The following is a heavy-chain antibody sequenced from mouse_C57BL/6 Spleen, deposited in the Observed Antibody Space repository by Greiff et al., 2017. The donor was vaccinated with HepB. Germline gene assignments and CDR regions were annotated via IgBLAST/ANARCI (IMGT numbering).Heavy chain of an antibody. D-gene: IGHD4-1*01. CDR3: ARGVGRDYAMDY. Sequence: EVKLVESGGGLVKPGGSLKLSCAASGFTFSSYAMSWVRQTPVKRLEWVATISDGGSYTYYPDNVKGRFTISRDNAKNNLYLQMSHLKSEDTAMYYCARGVGRDYAMDYWGQGTSVTVSS. CDR1: GFTFSSYA. V-gene: IGHV5-4*03. J-gene: IGHJ4*01. CDR2: ISDGGSYT.